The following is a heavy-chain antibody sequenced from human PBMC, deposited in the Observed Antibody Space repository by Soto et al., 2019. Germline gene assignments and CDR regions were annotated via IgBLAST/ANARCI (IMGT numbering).Heavy chain of an antibody. CDR2: IYYSGST. Sequence: SETLSLTCTVSGGSISSSSYYWGWIRQPPGKGLEWIGSIYYSGSTYYNPSLKSRVTISVDTSKNQFSLKLSSVTAADTAVYYCARPRSGSAGNAFDIWGQGTMVTVSS. CDR3: ARPRSGSAGNAFDI. J-gene: IGHJ3*02. V-gene: IGHV4-39*01. CDR1: GGSISSSSYY. D-gene: IGHD3-10*01.